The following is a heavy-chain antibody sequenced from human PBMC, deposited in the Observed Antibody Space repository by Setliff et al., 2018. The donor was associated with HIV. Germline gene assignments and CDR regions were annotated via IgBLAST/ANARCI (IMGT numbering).Heavy chain of an antibody. D-gene: IGHD2-15*01. CDR3: ARAKGYCNDGGCFSNFDY. J-gene: IGHJ4*02. CDR2: INHSGST. Sequence: PSETLSLTCAVYGGSFSGYYWSWIRQPPGKGLEWIREINHSGSTNYNPSLKSRVTISVDTSKNQFSLKLSSVTAADTAVYYCARAKGYCNDGGCFSNFDYWGQGTLVTVSS. V-gene: IGHV4-34*01. CDR1: GGSFSGYY.